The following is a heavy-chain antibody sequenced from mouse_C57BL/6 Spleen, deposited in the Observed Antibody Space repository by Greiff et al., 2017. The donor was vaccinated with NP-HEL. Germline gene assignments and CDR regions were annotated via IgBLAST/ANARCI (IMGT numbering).Heavy chain of an antibody. CDR1: GYSFTGYY. V-gene: IGHV1-43*01. Sequence: EVQLQQSGPELVKPGASVKISCKASGYSFTGYYMHWVKQSSEKSLEWIGEINPSTGGTSYNQKFKGKATLTVDKSSSTAYMQLKSLTSEDSAVYYCARESYYYGSSPSFDYWGQGTTLTVSS. J-gene: IGHJ2*01. CDR3: ARESYYYGSSPSFDY. D-gene: IGHD1-1*01. CDR2: INPSTGGT.